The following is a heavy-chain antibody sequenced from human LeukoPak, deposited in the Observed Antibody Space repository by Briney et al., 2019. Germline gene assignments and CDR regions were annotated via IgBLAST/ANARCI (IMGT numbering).Heavy chain of an antibody. CDR1: GLNFSVYY. D-gene: IGHD3-3*01. J-gene: IGHJ4*02. CDR2: ISKTGTSI. V-gene: IGHV3-11*01. Sequence: GGSLRLSCTASGLNFSVYYMTWIRQAPGNGLGAPGNGLEWLSHISKTGTSISYADSVRGRFTISRDNAKNSLYLHMNSLRAEDTAVYYCVAGVALDYWGQGALVTVSS. CDR3: VAGVALDY.